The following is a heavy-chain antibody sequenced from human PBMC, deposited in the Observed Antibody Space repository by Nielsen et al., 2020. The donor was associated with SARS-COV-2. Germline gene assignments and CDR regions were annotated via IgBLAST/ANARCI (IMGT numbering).Heavy chain of an antibody. Sequence: ASVKVSCKASGYTFTGNAMHWVRQAPGQRLEWMGWINADNGNTKYSQKFQGRVSITRDTSASTAYMELSSLRSEDTAVYYCARDLACRTTRCYDGTDFYYGMDVWGRGTTVTVSS. CDR3: ARDLACRTTRCYDGTDFYYGMDV. CDR1: GYTFTGNA. CDR2: INADNGNT. D-gene: IGHD2-2*01. V-gene: IGHV1-3*01. J-gene: IGHJ6*02.